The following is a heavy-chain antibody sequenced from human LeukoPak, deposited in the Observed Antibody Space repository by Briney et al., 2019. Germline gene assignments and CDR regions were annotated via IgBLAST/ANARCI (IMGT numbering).Heavy chain of an antibody. CDR1: GGSISSSSYY. D-gene: IGHD3-22*01. J-gene: IGHJ4*02. CDR2: INHSGST. CDR3: ARGGDSSGFVD. Sequence: PSETLSLTCTVSGGSISSSSYYWGWIRQPPGKGLEWIGEINHSGSTNYNPSLKSRVTISVDTSKNQFSLKLSSVTAADTAVYYCARGGDSSGFVDWGQGTLVTVSS. V-gene: IGHV4-39*07.